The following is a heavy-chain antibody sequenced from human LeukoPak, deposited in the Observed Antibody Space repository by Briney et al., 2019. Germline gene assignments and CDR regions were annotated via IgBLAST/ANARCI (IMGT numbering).Heavy chain of an antibody. D-gene: IGHD3-10*01. CDR2: VYYLGNT. V-gene: IGHV4-59*08. CDR1: LGSIRNYY. Sequence: SETLSLTSTVPLGSIRNYYWSWIPQTPGKGLEWIWHVYYLGNTDYNPSLLSRVTISVDTSKNQFSLKLSSVTAADTAVYFCARQARSISYNYASGSYYKEPYFDYWGQGTLVTVSS. J-gene: IGHJ4*02. CDR3: ARQARSISYNYASGSYYKEPYFDY.